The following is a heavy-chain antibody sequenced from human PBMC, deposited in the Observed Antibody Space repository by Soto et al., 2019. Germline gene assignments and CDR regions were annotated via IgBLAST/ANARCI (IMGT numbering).Heavy chain of an antibody. D-gene: IGHD6-13*01. CDR2: ISASGGDT. Sequence: PGGSLRLSCAGSGFTFSGYAMSWVRQAPGKGLEWVSSISASGGDTYYADSVQGRFTISRDNSKKTLYLQISSLRAEDTAVYYCAKDPPQPERRSSSWFQDWGQGALVTVSSGKDVWGQGTTVTVSS. J-gene: IGHJ6*02. V-gene: IGHV3-23*01. CDR1: GFTFSGYA. CDR3: AKDPPQPERRSSSWFQDWGQGALVTVSSGKDV.